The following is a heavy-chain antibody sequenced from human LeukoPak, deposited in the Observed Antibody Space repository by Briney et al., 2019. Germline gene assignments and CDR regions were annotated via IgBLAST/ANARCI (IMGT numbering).Heavy chain of an antibody. V-gene: IGHV3-21*01. CDR2: ISSSSSYI. D-gene: IGHD6-19*01. CDR1: GFTFSTYP. Sequence: PGGSLRLSCAASGFTFSTYPMHWVRQAPGKGLEWVSSISSSSSYIYYADSVKGRFTISRDNAKNSLYLQMNSLRAEDTAVYYCARVGVSGAFDIWGQGTMVTVSS. J-gene: IGHJ3*02. CDR3: ARVGVSGAFDI.